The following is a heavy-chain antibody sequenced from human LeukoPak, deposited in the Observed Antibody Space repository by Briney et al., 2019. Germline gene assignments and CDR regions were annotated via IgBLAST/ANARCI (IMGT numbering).Heavy chain of an antibody. CDR3: ARAGETTVVTHDAFDI. CDR2: INPNSGGT. D-gene: IGHD4-23*01. Sequence: ASVKVSCKASGYTFTGYYMHWVRQAPGQGPEWMGWINPNSGGTNYAQKFQGWVTMTRDTSISTAYMELSRLRSDDTAVYYCARAGETTVVTHDAFDIWGQGTMVTVSS. J-gene: IGHJ3*02. V-gene: IGHV1-2*04. CDR1: GYTFTGYY.